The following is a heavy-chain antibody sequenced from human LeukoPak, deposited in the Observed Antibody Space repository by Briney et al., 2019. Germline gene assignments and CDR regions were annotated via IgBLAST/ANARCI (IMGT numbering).Heavy chain of an antibody. D-gene: IGHD3-10*01. Sequence: SETLSLTCAVYGGSFSGYYWSWIRQPPGKGLEWIGEINHSGSTNYNPSLKSRVTMSVDTSKKQFSLTLSSVTAADTAVYYCARMVRGVNAYYYYMDVWGKGTTVIISS. J-gene: IGHJ6*03. CDR2: INHSGST. V-gene: IGHV4-34*01. CDR3: ARMVRGVNAYYYYMDV. CDR1: GGSFSGYY.